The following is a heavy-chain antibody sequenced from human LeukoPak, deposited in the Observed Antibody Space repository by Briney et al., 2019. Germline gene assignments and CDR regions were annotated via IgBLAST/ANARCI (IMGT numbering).Heavy chain of an antibody. V-gene: IGHV3-53*04. CDR2: IYSGGST. D-gene: IGHD5-12*01. CDR1: EFSVSANY. J-gene: IGHJ4*02. CDR3: GYSGYDFPFDY. Sequence: GGSLRLSCAASEFSVSANYMSWVRQAPGKGLEWVSVIYSGGSTFYADSVKGRFTISRHNSRNTLYLQMNSLRAEDTAIYYCGYSGYDFPFDYWGQGTLVTVSS.